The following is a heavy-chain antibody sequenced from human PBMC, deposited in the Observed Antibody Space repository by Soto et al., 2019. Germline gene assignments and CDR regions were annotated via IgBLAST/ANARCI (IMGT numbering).Heavy chain of an antibody. V-gene: IGHV1-3*01. CDR2: INAGNGNT. CDR1: GYTFTSYA. J-gene: IGHJ4*02. Sequence: QVQLVQSGAEVKKPGASVKVSCKASGYTFTSYAMHWVRQAPGQRLEWMGWINAGNGNTKYSQKFXGXVXXPRDTSASTAYMELSSLRSEDTAVYYCARDLQADYWGQGTLVTVSS. CDR3: ARDLQADY.